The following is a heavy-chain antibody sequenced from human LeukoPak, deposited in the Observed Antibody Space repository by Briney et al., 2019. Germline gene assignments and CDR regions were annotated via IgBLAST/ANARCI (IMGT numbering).Heavy chain of an antibody. D-gene: IGHD1-26*01. V-gene: IGHV3-23*01. CDR3: AKDFMGLSRFDS. CDR1: GFTFSSYA. Sequence: PGGSLRLSCAASGFTFSSYAMSWGRQAPGKGRGWVSTISGSGESIYYEDSVKGRFTISRDNSKNTLSLQMDSLRAEDTAVYYCAKDFMGLSRFDSWGQGTLVTVSS. CDR2: ISGSGESI. J-gene: IGHJ4*02.